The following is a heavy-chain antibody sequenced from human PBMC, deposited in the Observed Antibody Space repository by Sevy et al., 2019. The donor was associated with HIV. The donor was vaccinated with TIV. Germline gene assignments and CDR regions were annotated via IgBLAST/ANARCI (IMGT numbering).Heavy chain of an antibody. Sequence: GGSPRLSCAASGFSFSSYWMHWVRQAPGKGLEWVANIKQDESEKYYVASVKGRFTISRDNAKNSVYLQMNSLGPEDTAIYYCARGNSGSFDYWGQGTLVTVSS. D-gene: IGHD3-22*01. V-gene: IGHV3-7*04. CDR2: IKQDESEK. CDR3: ARGNSGSFDY. J-gene: IGHJ4*02. CDR1: GFSFSSYW.